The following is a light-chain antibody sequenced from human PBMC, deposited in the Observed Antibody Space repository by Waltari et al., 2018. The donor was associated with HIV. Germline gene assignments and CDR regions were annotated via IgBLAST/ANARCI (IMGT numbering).Light chain of an antibody. J-gene: IGLJ2*01. CDR2: DDS. CDR3: QVWEITDDHVV. CDR1: RIGSKS. Sequence: SYVLTQPPSVSVAPGQTARITCGGSRIGSKSVHWYQQKPGQAPVLVVQDDSDRPSRIPWRFSGSNSGDTATLAISKVEAGDEADYYCQVWEITDDHVVFGGGTKLTV. V-gene: IGLV3-21*02.